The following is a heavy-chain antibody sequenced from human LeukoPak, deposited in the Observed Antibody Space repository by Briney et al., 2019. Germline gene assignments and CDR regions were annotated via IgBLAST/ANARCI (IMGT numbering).Heavy chain of an antibody. D-gene: IGHD6-19*01. CDR2: ISVYNGNT. V-gene: IGHV1-18*01. CDR1: GYTFTSYG. J-gene: IGHJ4*02. CDR3: ARHQWLYDL. Sequence: ASVKVSCKASGYTFTSYGISWVRQAPGQGLEWMGWISVYNGNTNYAQKLQGRVTMTTDTSTNTAYIELRSLGSDDTAVYYCARHQWLYDLWGQGTLVTVSS.